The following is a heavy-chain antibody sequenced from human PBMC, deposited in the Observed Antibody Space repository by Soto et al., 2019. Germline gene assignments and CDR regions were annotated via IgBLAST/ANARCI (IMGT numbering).Heavy chain of an antibody. V-gene: IGHV1-69*13. CDR3: ASGPYGDYVDEYYLDY. CDR1: GVTFSSYA. D-gene: IGHD4-17*01. J-gene: IGHJ4*01. CDR2: IIPIFGTA. Sequence: SVKVCCEASGVTFSSYAISWVRQAPGQGLEWMGGIIPIFGTANYAQKFQGRVTITADESTSTAYMELSSLRSEDTAVYYCASGPYGDYVDEYYLDYWVYVTLVTVSP.